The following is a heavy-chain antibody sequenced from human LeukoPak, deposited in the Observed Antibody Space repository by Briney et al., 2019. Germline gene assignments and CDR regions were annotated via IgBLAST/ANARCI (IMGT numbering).Heavy chain of an antibody. D-gene: IGHD3-3*01. Sequence: RGESLKISCKGSGYSFTSYWIGWVRQMPGKGLEWMGIIYPGDSDTRYSPSFQGQVTISADKSISTAYLQWNSLKASDTAMYYCARRCNDFWSGYPHEFDPWGQGTLVTVSS. CDR2: IYPGDSDT. V-gene: IGHV5-51*01. CDR3: ARRCNDFWSGYPHEFDP. J-gene: IGHJ5*02. CDR1: GYSFTSYW.